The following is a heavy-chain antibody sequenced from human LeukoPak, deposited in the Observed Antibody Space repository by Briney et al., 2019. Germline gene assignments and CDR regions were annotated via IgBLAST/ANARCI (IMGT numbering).Heavy chain of an antibody. CDR2: IDHSDTYT. D-gene: IGHD3-10*01. Sequence: GESLRISCKGSGYSFTSYWISWVRQMPGKGLEWMGRIDHSDTYTNYSPSFQGHVTISADKSISTAYLQWSSLKASDTAMYYCARHGSYMVRGVIIKGIWFDPWGQGTLVT. V-gene: IGHV5-10-1*01. CDR1: GYSFTSYW. J-gene: IGHJ5*02. CDR3: ARHGSYMVRGVIIKGIWFDP.